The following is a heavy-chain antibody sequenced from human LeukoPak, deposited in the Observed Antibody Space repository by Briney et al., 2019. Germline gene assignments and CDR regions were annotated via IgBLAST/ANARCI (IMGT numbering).Heavy chain of an antibody. CDR3: AGYGEYWDWYFDL. D-gene: IGHD4-17*01. J-gene: IGHJ2*01. CDR1: GGSISSSNW. Sequence: SGTLSLTCAVSGGSISSSNWWSWVRQPPGKGLEWIGEIYHSGSTNYNPSLKSRVTISVDKSKNQFSLKLNSVTAADTAVCYCAGYGEYWDWYFDLWGRGTPVTVSP. CDR2: IYHSGST. V-gene: IGHV4-4*02.